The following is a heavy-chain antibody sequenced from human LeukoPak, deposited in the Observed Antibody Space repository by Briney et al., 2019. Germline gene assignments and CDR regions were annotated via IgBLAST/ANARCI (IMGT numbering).Heavy chain of an antibody. D-gene: IGHD4/OR15-4a*01. J-gene: IGHJ6*04. CDR1: GFTFSSYG. CDR2: IYSGGST. CDR3: ARDSYGARMDV. Sequence: PGGSLRLSCAASGFTFSSYGMHWVRQAPGKGLEWVSVIYSGGSTYYADSVKGRFTISRDNSKNTLYLQMNSLRAEDTAVYYCARDSYGARMDVWGKGTTVTISS. V-gene: IGHV3-53*01.